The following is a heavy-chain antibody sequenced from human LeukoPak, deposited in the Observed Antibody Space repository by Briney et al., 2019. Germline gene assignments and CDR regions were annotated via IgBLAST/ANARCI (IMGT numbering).Heavy chain of an antibody. CDR2: INPSGGST. CDR1: GYTFTSYY. V-gene: IGHV1-46*01. Sequence: ASVKVSCKASGYTFTSYYMHWVRQAPGQGLEWMGIINPSGGSTSYAQKFQGRVTMTRDMSTSTVYMELGSLRSEDTAVYYCARDRDGYNLDYWGQGTLVTVSS. CDR3: ARDRDGYNLDY. D-gene: IGHD5-24*01. J-gene: IGHJ4*02.